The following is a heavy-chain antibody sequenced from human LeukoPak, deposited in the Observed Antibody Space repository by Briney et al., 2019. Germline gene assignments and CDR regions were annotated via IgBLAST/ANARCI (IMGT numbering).Heavy chain of an antibody. D-gene: IGHD3-10*01. CDR2: ISDTGST. CDR1: GGSISRSSYY. Sequence: SETLSLTCIVSGGSISRSSYYWGWLRQPPGKGLEWIGTISDTGSTYYSPSLKSRVTISVDTSKNQFSLKLRFVTAADTAVYYCARQDIWFGELVVWGQGTTVTVSS. J-gene: IGHJ6*02. CDR3: ARQDIWFGELVV. V-gene: IGHV4-39*01.